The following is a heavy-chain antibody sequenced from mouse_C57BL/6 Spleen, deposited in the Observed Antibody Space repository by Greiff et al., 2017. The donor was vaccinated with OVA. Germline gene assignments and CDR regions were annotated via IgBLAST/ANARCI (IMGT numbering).Heavy chain of an antibody. V-gene: IGHV14-2*01. CDR2: IDPEDGET. D-gene: IGHD1-1*01. J-gene: IGHJ2*01. CDR3: ARSPLHYYGSSYNYFDY. CDR1: GFNIKDYY. Sequence: EVKVVESGAELVKPGASVKLSCTASGFNIKDYYMHWVKQRTEQGLEWIGRIDPEDGETKYAPKFQGKATITADTSSNTAYLQLSSLTSEDTAVYYCARSPLHYYGSSYNYFDYWGQGTTLTVSS.